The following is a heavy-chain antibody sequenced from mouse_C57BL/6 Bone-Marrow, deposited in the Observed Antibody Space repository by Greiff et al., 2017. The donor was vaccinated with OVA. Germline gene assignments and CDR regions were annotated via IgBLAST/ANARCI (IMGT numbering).Heavy chain of an antibody. Sequence: VKLVESGAELVRPGTSVKVSCKASGYAFTNYLIAWVKQRPGQGLEWIGVINPGSGGTNYNEKFKGQATLTADKSSSTAYMQLSSLTSEDSAVYFCARYDGYYGYAMDYWGQGTSVTVSS. CDR3: ARYDGYYGYAMDY. J-gene: IGHJ4*01. CDR2: INPGSGGT. V-gene: IGHV1-54*01. CDR1: GYAFTNYL. D-gene: IGHD2-3*01.